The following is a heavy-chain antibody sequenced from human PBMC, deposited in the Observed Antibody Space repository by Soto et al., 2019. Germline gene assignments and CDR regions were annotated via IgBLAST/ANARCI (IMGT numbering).Heavy chain of an antibody. D-gene: IGHD3-3*01. CDR2: INPNSGGT. Sequence: GASVKVSCKASGYTFTGYYMHWLRQAPGQGLEWMGWINPNSGGTNYAQKFQGRVTMTRDTSISTAYMELSRLRSDDTAVYYCASSRWSGPTMGAFDVWGQGTMVTVSS. CDR3: ASSRWSGPTMGAFDV. CDR1: GYTFTGYY. J-gene: IGHJ3*01. V-gene: IGHV1-2*02.